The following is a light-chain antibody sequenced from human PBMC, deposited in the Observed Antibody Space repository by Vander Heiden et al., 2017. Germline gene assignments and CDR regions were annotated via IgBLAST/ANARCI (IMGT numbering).Light chain of an antibody. CDR1: SSDVGSYNL. Sequence: QSALTQPASVSGSPGQSITIACTGTSSDVGSYNLVSWYQQHPGKAPKLMIYGVSKRPSGVSNRFSGSKSGNTASLTISGLQAEDEADYYCCSYAGSSTLAFGGGTKLTVL. CDR3: CSYAGSSTLA. V-gene: IGLV2-23*02. CDR2: GVS. J-gene: IGLJ3*02.